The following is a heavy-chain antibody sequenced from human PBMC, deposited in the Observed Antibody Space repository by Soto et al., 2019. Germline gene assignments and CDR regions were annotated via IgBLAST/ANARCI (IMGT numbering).Heavy chain of an antibody. V-gene: IGHV4-34*02. CDR2: VSHSGRT. CDR1: GGSFGGYY. CDR3: ARSNPSRPDY. J-gene: IGHJ4*02. D-gene: IGHD6-6*01. Sequence: QVQLQQWGAGLLKPSETLSLTCVVSGGSFGGYYWSWIRQPPGKGLEWIGEVSHSGRTNYSPSLKSRVTISLDTSKNKFSLQVSSVTAADTAVYHCARSNPSRPDYWGQGTLVTVSS.